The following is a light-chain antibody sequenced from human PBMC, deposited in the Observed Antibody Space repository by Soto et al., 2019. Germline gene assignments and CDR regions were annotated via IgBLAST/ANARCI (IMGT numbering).Light chain of an antibody. V-gene: IGKV1-39*01. CDR1: QSIGGY. CDR2: AAV. Sequence: DIQMTQSPSSLSASVGDRATITCRASQSIGGYLNWYQVKPGKAPKLLIYAAVSLESGVPARFRGSGSGTDFTLTISSLQPEDFATYYCQQGYNTLGTFGPGTKVEIK. J-gene: IGKJ1*01. CDR3: QQGYNTLGT.